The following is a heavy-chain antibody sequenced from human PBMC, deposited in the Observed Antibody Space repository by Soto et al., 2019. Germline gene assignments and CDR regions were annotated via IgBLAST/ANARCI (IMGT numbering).Heavy chain of an antibody. V-gene: IGHV1-69*12. D-gene: IGHD4-17*01. CDR3: ARGRAEAYGYYFDY. CDR1: GGTFSSYA. CDR2: IIPIFGTA. Sequence: QVQLVQSGAEVKKPGSSVKVSCKASGGTFSSYAISWVRQAPGQGLEWMGGIIPIFGTANYAQKFQGRVTITADESTGTADRALRSLRSEDTAVYYCARGRAEAYGYYFDYWGQGTLVTVSS. J-gene: IGHJ4*02.